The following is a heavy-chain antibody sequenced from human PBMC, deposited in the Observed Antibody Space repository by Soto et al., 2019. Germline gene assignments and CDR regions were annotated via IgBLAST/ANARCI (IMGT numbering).Heavy chain of an antibody. CDR1: GYTFTSYD. V-gene: IGHV1-8*01. D-gene: IGHD1-26*01. J-gene: IGHJ4*02. CDR3: ARGRKQRATQYFDY. CDR2: MSPNSGNT. Sequence: ASVKVSCKASGYTFTSYDINWVRQATGQGLEWMGWMSPNSGNTGYAQKFQGRVTMTRNTSISTAYMELSSLRSEDTAVYYCARGRKQRATQYFDYWGQGTLVTVSS.